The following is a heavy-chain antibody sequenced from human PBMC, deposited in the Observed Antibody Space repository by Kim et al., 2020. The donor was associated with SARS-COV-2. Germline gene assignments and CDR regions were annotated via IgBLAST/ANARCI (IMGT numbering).Heavy chain of an antibody. CDR3: AREQTNSVYAMDV. CDR2: IYSAGSR. D-gene: IGHD5-18*01. Sequence: GGSLRLSCAASGFTVSTNYMSWVRQAPGKGLEWVSVIYSAGSRYYADSVKGRFTISRDNSKNTLYLQMNSLRAEDTAVYYCAREQTNSVYAMDVWGLGTT. CDR1: GFTVSTNY. V-gene: IGHV3-53*01. J-gene: IGHJ6*02.